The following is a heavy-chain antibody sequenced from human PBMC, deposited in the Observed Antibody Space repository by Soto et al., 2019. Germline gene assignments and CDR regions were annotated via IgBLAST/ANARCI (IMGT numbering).Heavy chain of an antibody. V-gene: IGHV1-69*13. CDR1: GGTFSSYA. CDR2: IIPIFGTA. J-gene: IGHJ3*02. D-gene: IGHD2-21*02. CDR3: ARSRFCGADCLGAFDI. Sequence: SVKVSCKASGGTFSSYAISWVRQAPGQGLEWMGGIIPIFGTANYAQKFQGRVTITADESTSTAYMELSSLRSEATAVYYCARSRFCGADCLGAFDIWGHGTMVTVS.